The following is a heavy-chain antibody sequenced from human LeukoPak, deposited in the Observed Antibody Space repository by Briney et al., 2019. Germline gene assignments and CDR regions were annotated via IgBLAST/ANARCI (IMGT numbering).Heavy chain of an antibody. J-gene: IGHJ6*02. CDR3: ARDNRHGYYYDSSGCWTCYGMDV. D-gene: IGHD3-22*01. Sequence: ASVKVSCKASGYTFTSYGISWVRQAPGQGLEWMGWISAYNGNTNYAQKFQGRVTITADKSTSTAYMELSSLRSEDTAVYYCARDNRHGYYYDSSGCWTCYGMDVWGQGTTVTVSS. CDR2: ISAYNGNT. V-gene: IGHV1-18*01. CDR1: GYTFTSYG.